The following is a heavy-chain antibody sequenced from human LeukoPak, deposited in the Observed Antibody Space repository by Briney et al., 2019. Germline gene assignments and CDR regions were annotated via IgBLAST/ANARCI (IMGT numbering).Heavy chain of an antibody. CDR2: IYNGGST. J-gene: IGHJ6*02. Sequence: GGSLRLSCTASGFTVSSSYMSWVRQAPGKGLEWVSVIYNGGSTYYGDSVKGRFTISRDNSQNTLDLQMNSLRVEDTAVYYCAKRPGGSYYYYGMDVWGQGTTVTVSS. D-gene: IGHD2-15*01. CDR3: AKRPGGSYYYYGMDV. V-gene: IGHV3-53*01. CDR1: GFTVSSSY.